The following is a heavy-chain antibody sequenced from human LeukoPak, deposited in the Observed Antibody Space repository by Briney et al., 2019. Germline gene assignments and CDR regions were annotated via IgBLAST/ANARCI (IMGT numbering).Heavy chain of an antibody. D-gene: IGHD3-3*01. CDR3: AKDVGFWNGYHHHFDY. CDR2: ISGSGGST. Sequence: AGGYLRLYCAASGFTCSSYAMRWVRQAPGKGLKWGSTISGSGGSTYYADSVKGRFTISRDNSKNTLYLQMNSLRAEDTAIYYCAKDVGFWNGYHHHFDYWGQGTLVTVSS. CDR1: GFTCSSYA. V-gene: IGHV3-23*01. J-gene: IGHJ4*02.